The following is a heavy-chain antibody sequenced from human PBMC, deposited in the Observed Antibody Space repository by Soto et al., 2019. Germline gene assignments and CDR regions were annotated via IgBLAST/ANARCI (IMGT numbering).Heavy chain of an antibody. CDR3: LSRSYYKRAFDI. D-gene: IGHD3-10*01. CDR2: ISGSGGST. V-gene: IGHV3-23*01. CDR1: GFTFSSYA. Sequence: GGSLRLSCAASGFTFSSYAMSWVRQAPGKGLEWVSAISGSGGSTYYADSVKGRFTISRDNSKNTLYLQMNSLRADDTAVYYCLSRSYYKRAFDIWGQGTMVTVSS. J-gene: IGHJ3*02.